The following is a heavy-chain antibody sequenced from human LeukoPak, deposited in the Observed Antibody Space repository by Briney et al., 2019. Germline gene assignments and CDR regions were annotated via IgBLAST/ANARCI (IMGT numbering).Heavy chain of an antibody. CDR1: GFAFSNNW. CDR2: INSDGSST. V-gene: IGHV3-74*01. Sequence: GGSLRLSCAAPGFAFSNNWMHWVRQAPGKGLLWVSRINSDGSSTSYADSVKARFTISRDNAKNTLYLQMNSLRAEDTAVYYCASSDWYAAFDIWGQGTMVTVSS. CDR3: ASSDWYAAFDI. J-gene: IGHJ3*02. D-gene: IGHD3-9*01.